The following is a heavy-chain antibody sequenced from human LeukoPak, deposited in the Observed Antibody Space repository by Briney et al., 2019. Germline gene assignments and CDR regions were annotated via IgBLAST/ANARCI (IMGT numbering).Heavy chain of an antibody. CDR3: ARVQPVRDILTGHYYYYYGMDV. D-gene: IGHD3-9*01. J-gene: IGHJ6*02. Sequence: ASVKVSCKASGYTFTSYDINWVRQATGQGLEWMGWMNPNSGNTGYAQKFQGGVTMTRNTSISTAYMELGSLRSEDTAVYYCARVQPVRDILTGHYYYYYGMDVWGQGTTVTVSS. CDR2: MNPNSGNT. V-gene: IGHV1-8*01. CDR1: GYTFTSYD.